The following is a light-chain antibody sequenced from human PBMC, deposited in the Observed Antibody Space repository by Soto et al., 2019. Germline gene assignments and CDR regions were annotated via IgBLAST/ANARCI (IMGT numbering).Light chain of an antibody. Sequence: DIQMTQSPSSLSASVGDRVTIPCRASQNISSYLNWYQQKPGKAPKLLIYAAPSLQNGVPSRFSGSGSGIDFTLTISSLQPEDFATYYCQQSYSTHRTFGQGTKV. CDR3: QQSYSTHRT. CDR1: QNISSY. J-gene: IGKJ1*01. V-gene: IGKV1-39*01. CDR2: AAP.